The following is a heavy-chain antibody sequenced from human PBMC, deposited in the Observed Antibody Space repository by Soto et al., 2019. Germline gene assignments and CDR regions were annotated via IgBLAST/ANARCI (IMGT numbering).Heavy chain of an antibody. D-gene: IGHD6-13*01. CDR3: AKRGHSTSWYWFDP. J-gene: IGHJ5*02. V-gene: IGHV3-23*01. CDR1: AFTFTNDA. Sequence: EVPLLESGGGLVQPGGSLRLSCAASAFTFTNDAMSWVRQAPGKGLEWVSSISGSGGITYYADSVQGRFTISRDNSNNTLYLQMDSLRAEDTAVYFCAKRGHSTSWYWFDPWGQGTQVTVSS. CDR2: ISGSGGIT.